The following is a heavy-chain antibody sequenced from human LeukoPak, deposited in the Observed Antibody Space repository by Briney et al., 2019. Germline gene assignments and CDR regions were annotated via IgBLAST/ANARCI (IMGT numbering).Heavy chain of an antibody. Sequence: SGGSLRLSCAASGFTFSSYEMNWVRQAPGKGLEWVSCVSRSSSHIYYADSVKGRFTISRDNAKNSLYLQMNSLRVEDTAVYYCARGMTTTYYDYYYGMDVWGQGTTVTVSS. D-gene: IGHD1-26*01. J-gene: IGHJ6*02. CDR3: ARGMTTTYYDYYYGMDV. CDR2: VSRSSSHI. V-gene: IGHV3-21*01. CDR1: GFTFSSYE.